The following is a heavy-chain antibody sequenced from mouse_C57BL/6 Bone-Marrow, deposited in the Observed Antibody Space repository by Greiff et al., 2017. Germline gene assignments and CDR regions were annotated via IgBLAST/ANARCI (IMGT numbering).Heavy chain of an antibody. V-gene: IGHV3-6*01. CDR1: GYSITSGYY. D-gene: IGHD3-2*01. CDR2: ISYDGSN. Sequence: EVKLQESGPGLVKPSQSLSLTCSVTGYSITSGYYWNWIRQFPGNKLEWMGYISYDGSNNYNPTLKNRISITRDTSKNQFFLKLNSVTTEDTATYYCASSRQRLFAYWGQGTLVTVSA. CDR3: ASSRQRLFAY. J-gene: IGHJ3*01.